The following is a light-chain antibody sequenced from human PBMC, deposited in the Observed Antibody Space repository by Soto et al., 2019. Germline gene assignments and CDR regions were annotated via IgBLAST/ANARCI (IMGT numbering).Light chain of an antibody. CDR2: DAS. CDR1: QIVSTF. J-gene: IGKJ4*01. CDR3: QQRSKWLT. Sequence: EVVLTQSPATLSLSPGEGATLSCRASQIVSTFVAGYQQKPGQAPRLLIYDASNRAPGIPARFSGSGSGTDFTLTISSLEHEDFAVYYCQQRSKWLTCGGGPKVDIK. V-gene: IGKV3-11*01.